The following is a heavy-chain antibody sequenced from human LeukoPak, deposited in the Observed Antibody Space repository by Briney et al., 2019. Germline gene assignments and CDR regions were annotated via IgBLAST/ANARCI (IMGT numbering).Heavy chain of an antibody. CDR3: AKEGIVLMVYATDFDY. CDR1: GFTFSSYA. V-gene: IGHV3-23*01. D-gene: IGHD2-8*01. Sequence: QSGGSLRLSCAASGFTFSSYAMSWVRQAPGKGPEWVSAISGSGGSTYYADSVKGRFTISRDNSKNTLYLQMNSLRAEDTAVYYCAKEGIVLMVYATDFDYWGQGTLVTVSS. CDR2: ISGSGGST. J-gene: IGHJ4*02.